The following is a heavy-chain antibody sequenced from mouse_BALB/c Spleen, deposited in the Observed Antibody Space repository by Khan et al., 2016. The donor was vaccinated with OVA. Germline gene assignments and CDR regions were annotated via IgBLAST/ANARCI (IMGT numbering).Heavy chain of an antibody. CDR2: VNPNNGGT. Sequence: VQLKESGPDLVKPGASVKISCKASGYSFSGYYIHWVKQSHGKSLEWIGRVNPNNGGTNYNQKFKGKAILTVDKSSNTAYMELRSLTSEDSAVYSCAMYHGYFDVWGAGTTVTVSS. D-gene: IGHD1-1*01. CDR3: AMYHGYFDV. J-gene: IGHJ1*01. V-gene: IGHV1-18*01. CDR1: GYSFSGYY.